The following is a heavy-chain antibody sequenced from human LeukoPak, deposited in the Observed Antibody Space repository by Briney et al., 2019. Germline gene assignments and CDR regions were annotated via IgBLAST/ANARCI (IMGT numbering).Heavy chain of an antibody. Sequence: SETLSLTCTVSGGSISSYYWSWIRQPPGKGLEWIGYIYYSGSTNYNPSLKSRVTISVDTSKNQFSLKPSSVTAADTAVYYCARDFSGQYSSGWYYFDYWGQGTLVTVSS. D-gene: IGHD6-19*01. J-gene: IGHJ4*02. CDR3: ARDFSGQYSSGWYYFDY. CDR2: IYYSGST. V-gene: IGHV4-59*12. CDR1: GGSISSYY.